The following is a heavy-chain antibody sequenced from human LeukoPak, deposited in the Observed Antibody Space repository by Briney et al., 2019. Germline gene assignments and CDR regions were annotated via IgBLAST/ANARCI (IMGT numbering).Heavy chain of an antibody. V-gene: IGHV1-46*01. Sequence: ASVKVSCKASGYTFISYYMHWVRQAPGQGLEWMGIINPSGGSTSYAQKFQGRVTMTEDTSTDTAYMELSSLRSEDTAVYYCATPSSGSRPYYMDVWGKGTTVTVSS. J-gene: IGHJ6*03. CDR2: INPSGGST. CDR1: GYTFISYY. D-gene: IGHD3-22*01. CDR3: ATPSSGSRPYYMDV.